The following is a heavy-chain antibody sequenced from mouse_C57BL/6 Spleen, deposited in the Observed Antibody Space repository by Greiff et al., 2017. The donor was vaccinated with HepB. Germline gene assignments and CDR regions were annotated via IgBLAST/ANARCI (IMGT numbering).Heavy chain of an antibody. D-gene: IGHD2-5*01. CDR3: TRDSNYVTDYYAMDY. CDR2: IDPEDGDT. J-gene: IGHJ4*01. Sequence: EVQLQQSGAELVRPGASVKLSCTASGFNIKDYYMHWVKQRPEQGLEWIGRIDPEDGDTEYAPKFQGKATMTADTSSNTAYLQLSSRTSEDTAVYYCTRDSNYVTDYYAMDYWGQGTSVTVSS. CDR1: GFNIKDYY. V-gene: IGHV14-1*01.